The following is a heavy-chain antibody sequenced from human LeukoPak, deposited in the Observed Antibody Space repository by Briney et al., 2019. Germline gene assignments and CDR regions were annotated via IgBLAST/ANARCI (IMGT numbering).Heavy chain of an antibody. CDR1: GFTFSSSA. CDR2: ISNNGGYT. V-gene: IGHV3-23*01. CDR3: AKQLGYCSDGSCYFPY. J-gene: IGHJ4*02. Sequence: GGSLRLSRAASGFTFSSSAMSWVRQAPGKGLEWVSAISNNGGYTYYADSVQGRFTISRDNSKSTLCLQMNSLRVEDTAVYYCAKQLGYCSDGSCYFPYWGQGTLVTVSS. D-gene: IGHD2-15*01.